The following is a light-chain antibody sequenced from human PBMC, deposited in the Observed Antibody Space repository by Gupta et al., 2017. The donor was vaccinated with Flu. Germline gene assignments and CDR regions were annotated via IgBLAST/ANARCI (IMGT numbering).Light chain of an antibody. V-gene: IGKV3-15*01. J-gene: IGKJ4*01. Sequence: EIAMMQSPATLAVSPGERATLSCRASQSVSNGLAWYQQKPGQSPRLLIYGAFTRASGIPARFSGSGSGTEFTLTIRTLQSEDFGVYYCQQYNDWPLTFGGGTKVEIK. CDR1: QSVSNG. CDR2: GAF. CDR3: QQYNDWPLT.